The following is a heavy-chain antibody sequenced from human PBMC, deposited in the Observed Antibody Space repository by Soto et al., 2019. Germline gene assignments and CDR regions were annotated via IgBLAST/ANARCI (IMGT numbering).Heavy chain of an antibody. CDR2: ISGSGGTT. V-gene: IGHV3-23*01. J-gene: IGHJ4*02. CDR1: GFTFSSHA. Sequence: GGSLSLSCAASGFTFSSHAMSWVRQAPGKGLEWVSGISGSGGTTYDADSVKGRFTISRANSKNTLFLQMNSLRAEDTAVYFCAREATIIRGYFDYWGQGTLVTVSS. CDR3: AREATIIRGYFDY. D-gene: IGHD5-12*01.